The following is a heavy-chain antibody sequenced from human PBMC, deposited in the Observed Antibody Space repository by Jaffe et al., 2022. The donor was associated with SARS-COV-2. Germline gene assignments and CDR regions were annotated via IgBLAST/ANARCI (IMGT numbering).Heavy chain of an antibody. CDR3: ARAPPTDYGGPLGGMDV. CDR1: GGSISSSSYY. V-gene: IGHV4-39*01. CDR2: IYYSGST. D-gene: IGHD4-17*01. J-gene: IGHJ6*02. Sequence: QLQLQESGPGLVKPSETLSLTCTVSGGSISSSSYYWGWIRQPPGKGLEWIGSIYYSGSTYYNPSLKSRVTISVDTSKNQFSLKLSSVTAADTAVYYCARAPPTDYGGPLGGMDVWGQGTTVTVSS.